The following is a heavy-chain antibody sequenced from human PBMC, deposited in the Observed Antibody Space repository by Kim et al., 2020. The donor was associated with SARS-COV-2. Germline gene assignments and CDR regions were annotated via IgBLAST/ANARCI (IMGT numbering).Heavy chain of an antibody. D-gene: IGHD6-19*01. Sequence: GGSLRLSCSASGFTFSSYDMHWVRQGIGKGPEWVSAIDSAGDTFYPSSVKGRFTISRENAKNSFYLQMNNLSVGDTAVYYCVRGAVAGTYGMDVWGQGTTVTVSS. CDR1: GFTFSSYD. CDR3: VRGAVAGTYGMDV. J-gene: IGHJ6*02. V-gene: IGHV3-13*01. CDR2: IDSAGDT.